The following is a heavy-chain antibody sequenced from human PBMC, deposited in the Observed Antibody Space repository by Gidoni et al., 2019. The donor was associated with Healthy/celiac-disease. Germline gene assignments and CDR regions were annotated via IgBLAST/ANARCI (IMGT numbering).Heavy chain of an antibody. V-gene: IGHV4-34*01. D-gene: IGHD4-17*01. CDR3: AVSYGEVAHWFDP. J-gene: IGHJ5*02. CDR1: GGSFSGYY. Sequence: QVQLQPWGAGLSKPSETLSLTCAVDGGSFSGYYWSWIRQPPGKGLEWIGEINHSGSTNYNPSLKSRVTISVYTSKNQFSLKLGSVTAADTAEYYCAVSYGEVAHWFDPWGQGTLVTVSS. CDR2: INHSGST.